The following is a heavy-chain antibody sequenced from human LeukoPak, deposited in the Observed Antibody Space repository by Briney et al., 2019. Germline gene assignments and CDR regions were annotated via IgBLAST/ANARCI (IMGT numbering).Heavy chain of an antibody. CDR2: ISSNGGST. D-gene: IGHD6-19*01. J-gene: IGHJ4*02. CDR1: GFTFSSYA. V-gene: IGHV3-64*01. Sequence: SGGPLRLSWAAPGFTFSSYAMHWVRQAPGKGLDYVSAISSNGGSTYYANSVKGRFTISRDNSKNTLYLQMGSLRAEDMAVYYCARVLEWQWLVGGFDYWGQGTLVTVSS. CDR3: ARVLEWQWLVGGFDY.